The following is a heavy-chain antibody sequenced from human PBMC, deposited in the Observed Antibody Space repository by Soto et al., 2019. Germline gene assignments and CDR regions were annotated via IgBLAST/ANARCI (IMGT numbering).Heavy chain of an antibody. CDR2: IYPDDSDI. D-gene: IGHD5-12*01. CDR3: ARRIYGANDF. Sequence: PGESLKISCKASGYSFTNHWIDWVRQMPGKGLQWMGVIYPDDSDIKYSPSFQGHVTLSVDKSSGTAYLQWRSLKASDTAIYYCARRIYGANDFWGQGTPVTVSS. V-gene: IGHV5-51*01. CDR1: GYSFTNHW. J-gene: IGHJ4*02.